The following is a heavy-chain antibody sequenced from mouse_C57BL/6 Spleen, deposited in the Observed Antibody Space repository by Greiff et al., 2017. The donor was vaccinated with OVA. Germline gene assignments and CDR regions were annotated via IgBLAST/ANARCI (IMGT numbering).Heavy chain of an antibody. CDR3: ARGPSSYYYGSLDY. V-gene: IGHV5-16*01. Sequence: EVMLVESEGGLVQPGSSMKLSCTASGFTFSYYYMAWVRQVPEKGLEWVANINYDGSSTYYLDSLKSRFIISRDNAKNILYLQMSSLKSEDTATYYCARGPSSYYYGSLDYWGQGTTLTVSS. J-gene: IGHJ2*01. CDR2: INYDGSST. D-gene: IGHD1-1*01. CDR1: GFTFSYYY.